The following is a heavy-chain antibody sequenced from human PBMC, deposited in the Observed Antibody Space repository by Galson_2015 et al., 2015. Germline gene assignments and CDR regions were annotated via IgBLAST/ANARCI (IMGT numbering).Heavy chain of an antibody. V-gene: IGHV3-53*01. CDR3: ARGQRSPYAFDI. CDR2: IYSGGST. J-gene: IGHJ3*02. CDR1: GFTVSSNY. Sequence: SLRLSCAASGFTVSSNYMSWVRQAPGKGLEWVSVIYSGGSTYYADSAKGRFTISRDNSKNTLYLQMNSLRAEDTAVYYCARGQRSPYAFDIWGQGTMVTVSS.